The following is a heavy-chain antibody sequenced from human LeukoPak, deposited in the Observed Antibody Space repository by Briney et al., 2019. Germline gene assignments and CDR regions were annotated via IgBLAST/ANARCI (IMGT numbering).Heavy chain of an antibody. Sequence: GGTLRLSCAASGFTFTSYAMNWVRQAPGKGLEWVSAISGSGGSTYYADSVKGRFTISRDNSKNTLYLQMNSLRAEDTAVYYCAKETRYYDSSGYFRDYFDYWGQGTLVTVSS. J-gene: IGHJ4*02. CDR2: ISGSGGST. CDR3: AKETRYYDSSGYFRDYFDY. V-gene: IGHV3-23*01. CDR1: GFTFTSYA. D-gene: IGHD3-22*01.